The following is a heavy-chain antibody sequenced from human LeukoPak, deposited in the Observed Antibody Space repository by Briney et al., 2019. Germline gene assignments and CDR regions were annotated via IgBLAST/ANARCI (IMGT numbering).Heavy chain of an antibody. Sequence: GASVKVSCKASGYTFTSYDINWVRQATGQGLEWMGWMNPNSGNTGYAQKFQGRVTMTRNTSISTAYMELSSLRSEDTAVYYCARGLGYCSGGSCSHFDYWGQGTLVTVSS. CDR1: GYTFTSYD. V-gene: IGHV1-8*01. CDR2: MNPNSGNT. J-gene: IGHJ4*02. CDR3: ARGLGYCSGGSCSHFDY. D-gene: IGHD2-15*01.